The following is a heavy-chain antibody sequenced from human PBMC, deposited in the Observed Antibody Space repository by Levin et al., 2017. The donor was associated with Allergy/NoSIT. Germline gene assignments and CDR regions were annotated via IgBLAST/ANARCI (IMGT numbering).Heavy chain of an antibody. CDR2: IIPIFGTA. CDR3: ATEYYDILTGYSGY. V-gene: IGHV1-69*13. CDR1: GGTFSSYA. Sequence: ASVKVSCKASGGTFSSYAISWVRQAPGQGLEWMGGIIPIFGTANYAQKFQGRVTITADESTSTAYMELSSLRSEDTAVYYCATEYYDILTGYSGYWGQGTLVTVSS. D-gene: IGHD3-9*01. J-gene: IGHJ4*02.